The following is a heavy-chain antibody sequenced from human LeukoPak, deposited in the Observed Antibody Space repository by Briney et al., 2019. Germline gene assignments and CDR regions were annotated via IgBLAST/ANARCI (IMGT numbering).Heavy chain of an antibody. CDR2: INPNSGGT. J-gene: IGHJ4*02. Sequence: ASVKVSCKASGYTFTGYYMHWVRQAPGQGLEWMGRINPNSGGTNYAQKFQGRVTMTRDTSISTAYMELSRLRSDDTAVYYCARPVLKGYDNCGYWGQGTLVTVSS. V-gene: IGHV1-2*06. CDR1: GYTFTGYY. CDR3: ARPVLKGYDNCGY. D-gene: IGHD1-20*01.